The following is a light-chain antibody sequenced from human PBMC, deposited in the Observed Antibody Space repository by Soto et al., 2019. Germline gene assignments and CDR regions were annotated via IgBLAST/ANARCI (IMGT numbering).Light chain of an antibody. CDR2: LNSDGSH. CDR3: QTWGTGIHVV. J-gene: IGLJ2*01. Sequence: QLVLTQSPAASASLGASVKLTCILSSGHSSYAIAWHQQRPEKGPRYLMKLNSDGSHSKGDGIPDRFSGSSSGAERYLTISSLQSEDEADYYCQTWGTGIHVVFGGGTKLTVL. CDR1: SGHSSYA. V-gene: IGLV4-69*01.